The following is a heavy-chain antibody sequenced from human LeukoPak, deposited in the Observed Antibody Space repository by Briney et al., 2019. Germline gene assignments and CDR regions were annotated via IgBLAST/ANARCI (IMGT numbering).Heavy chain of an antibody. Sequence: PSETLSLTCTVSGGSISSSSYYWGWIRQPPGKGLEWIGNIYYSGSTYYNPSLKSRVTISVDTSQNQFSLKLSSVTAADTAVYYCASPGIAAAGTFFDYWGQGTLVTVSS. V-gene: IGHV4-39*01. J-gene: IGHJ4*02. D-gene: IGHD6-13*01. CDR1: GGSISSSSYY. CDR3: ASPGIAAAGTFFDY. CDR2: IYYSGST.